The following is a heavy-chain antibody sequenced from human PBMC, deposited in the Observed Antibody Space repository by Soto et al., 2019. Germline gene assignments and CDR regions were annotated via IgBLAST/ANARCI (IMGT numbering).Heavy chain of an antibody. V-gene: IGHV3-15*07. D-gene: IGHD3-22*01. CDR3: TTDPVTMIVVVPSSG. CDR2: IKSKTDGGTT. J-gene: IGHJ4*02. CDR1: GFTFSNAW. Sequence: PLGVLRLSCAASGFTFSNAWMNWVRQAPGKGLEWVGRIKSKTDGGTTDYAAPVKGRFTISRDDSKNTLYLQMNSLKTEDTAVYYCTTDPVTMIVVVPSSGWGQGTLVTVSS.